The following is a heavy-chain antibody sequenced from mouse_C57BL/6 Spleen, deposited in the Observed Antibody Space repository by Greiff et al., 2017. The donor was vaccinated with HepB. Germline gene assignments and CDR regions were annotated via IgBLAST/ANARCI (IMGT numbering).Heavy chain of an antibody. CDR3: ARSDPYYGNYAMDY. CDR1: GYNFTSYW. D-gene: IGHD2-10*01. CDR2: INPSNGST. J-gene: IGHJ4*01. V-gene: IGHV1-53*01. Sequence: QVQLQQPGTELVKPGASVKLSCKASGYNFTSYWMHWVKQRPGQGLDWIGNINPSNGSTNNNEKLKSKATLTVDKSSSTAYMQLSSLTSEDSAVYYCARSDPYYGNYAMDYWGQGTSVTVSS.